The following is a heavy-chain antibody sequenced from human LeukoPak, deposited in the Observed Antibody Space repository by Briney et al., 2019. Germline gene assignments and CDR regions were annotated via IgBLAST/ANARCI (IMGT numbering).Heavy chain of an antibody. CDR2: MNGEGTTI. D-gene: IGHD1-7*01. CDR1: GLTFRTTW. J-gene: IGHJ4*02. CDR3: ATARNFRFEY. V-gene: IGHV3-74*01. Sequence: GGSLRLSCATSGLTFRTTWMHWVRQAPGKGLMWVSRMNGEGTTIDYADSVKGRFTVSRDHAKNTLFLQMNNLRTEDTALYFCATARNFRFEYWGQGSLVIVSA.